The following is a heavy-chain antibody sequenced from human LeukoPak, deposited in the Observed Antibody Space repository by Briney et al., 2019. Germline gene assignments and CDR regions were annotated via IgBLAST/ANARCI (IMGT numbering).Heavy chain of an antibody. V-gene: IGHV4-39*07. J-gene: IGHJ2*01. CDR2: IYYSGST. D-gene: IGHD3-10*01. CDR1: GGSISSSSYY. CDR3: ARVRFGELNGWYFDL. Sequence: SETLSLTCTVSGGSISSSSYYWGWIRQPPGKGLEWIGSIYYSGSTNYNPSLKSRVTISVDTSKNQFSLKLSSVTAADTAVYYCARVRFGELNGWYFDLWGRGTLVTVSS.